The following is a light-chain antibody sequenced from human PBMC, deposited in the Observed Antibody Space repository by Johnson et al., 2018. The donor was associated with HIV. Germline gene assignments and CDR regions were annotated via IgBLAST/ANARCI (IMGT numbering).Light chain of an antibody. Sequence: QSVLTQPPSVSAAPGQKVTISCSGSSSNIGNNYVSWYQQLPGTAPKLLMYGDNQRPSGVPDRFSGSKSGPSGSLAISGLQAEDAGDYYCAAWDDSLNGLYVVGTGTKVTVL. V-gene: IGLV1-44*01. CDR2: GDN. CDR3: AAWDDSLNGLYV. CDR1: SSNIGNNY. J-gene: IGLJ1*01.